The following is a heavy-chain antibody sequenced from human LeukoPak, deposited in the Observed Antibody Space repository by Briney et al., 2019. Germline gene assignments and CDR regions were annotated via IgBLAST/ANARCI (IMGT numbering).Heavy chain of an antibody. D-gene: IGHD6-13*01. J-gene: IGHJ4*02. CDR1: GYTFTGYY. V-gene: IGHV1-2*02. CDR3: ARGGIAAAGPVSDFDY. CDR2: INPNSGGT. Sequence: ASVKVSCKASGYTFTGYYMHWVRQAPGQGLEWMGWINPNSGGTNYAQKFQGRVTMTRDTSISTAYMELSRLKSDDTAVYYCARGGIAAAGPVSDFDYWGQGTLVTVSS.